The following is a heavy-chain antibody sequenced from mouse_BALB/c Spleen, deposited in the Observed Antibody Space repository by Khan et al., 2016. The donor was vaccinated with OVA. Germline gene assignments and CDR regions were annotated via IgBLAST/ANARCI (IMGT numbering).Heavy chain of an antibody. Sequence: EVQGVESGGDLVKPGGSLKLSCAASGFTFSSYGMSWVRQTPDQRLEWVATISSGGHYTYFPDSVRGRFTISRDNAKNTLYLQMSSLKSEDTAMYYCARTITTAKGDYDVMDYWGQGTSVTVSS. CDR3: ARTITTAKGDYDVMDY. CDR1: GFTFSSYG. D-gene: IGHD1-2*01. CDR2: ISSGGHYT. J-gene: IGHJ4*01. V-gene: IGHV5-6*01.